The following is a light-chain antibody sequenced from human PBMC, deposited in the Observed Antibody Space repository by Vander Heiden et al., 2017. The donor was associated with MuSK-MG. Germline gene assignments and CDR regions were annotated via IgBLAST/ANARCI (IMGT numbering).Light chain of an antibody. CDR2: DVS. V-gene: IGLV2-11*01. CDR3: CSYAGDYNLV. J-gene: IGLJ2*01. Sequence: QSALTQPRSVSGSPGQSVTISCTGTSSDVGGYDYVSWYQQHPGKAPKVMMYDVSQRPSGVPDRFSGSKSGSTASLTISGLQADDEADYYCCSYAGDYNLVFGGGTKLTVL. CDR1: SSDVGGYDY.